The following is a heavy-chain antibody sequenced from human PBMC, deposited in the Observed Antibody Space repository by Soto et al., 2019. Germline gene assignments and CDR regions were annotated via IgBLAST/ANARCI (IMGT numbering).Heavy chain of an antibody. D-gene: IGHD6-13*01. Sequence: GASVKVSCKASGYTFTGYYMHWVRQAPGQGLEWMGWINPNSGGTNYAQKFQGRVTMTRDTSISTAYMELSRLRSDDTAVYYCARRTGDSSSWYPRYYGMDVWGQGTTVTVSS. V-gene: IGHV1-2*02. J-gene: IGHJ6*02. CDR2: INPNSGGT. CDR3: ARRTGDSSSWYPRYYGMDV. CDR1: GYTFTGYY.